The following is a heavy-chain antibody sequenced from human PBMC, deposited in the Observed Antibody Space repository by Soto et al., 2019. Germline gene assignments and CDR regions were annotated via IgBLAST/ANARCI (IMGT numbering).Heavy chain of an antibody. CDR1: GYSIGSGYY. Sequence: SETLSLTCAVSGYSIGSGYYWAWIRQSPGKGLEWIGSIYHAGSVYYNPSLNGRVALSMDTSKNHFSLKLTSVTAADTAVYYCARTFDYYGMDVWGQGTTVTVS. V-gene: IGHV4-38-2*01. CDR2: IYHAGSV. CDR3: ARTFDYYGMDV. J-gene: IGHJ6*02.